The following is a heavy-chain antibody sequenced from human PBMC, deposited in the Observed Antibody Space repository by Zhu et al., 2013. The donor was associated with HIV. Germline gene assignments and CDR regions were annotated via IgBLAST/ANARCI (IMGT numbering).Heavy chain of an antibody. Sequence: QVQLQESGPGLVKPSETLSLTCTVSGGSISSYYWSWIRQPPGKGLEWIGYIYYSGSTNYNPSLKSRVTISVDTSKNQFSLKLSSVTAADTAVYYCARVPYGGKGRYFDYWGQGTLVTVSS. V-gene: IGHV4-59*01. CDR3: ARVPYGGKGRYFDY. CDR1: GGSISSYY. J-gene: IGHJ4*02. D-gene: IGHD4-17*01. CDR2: IYYSGST.